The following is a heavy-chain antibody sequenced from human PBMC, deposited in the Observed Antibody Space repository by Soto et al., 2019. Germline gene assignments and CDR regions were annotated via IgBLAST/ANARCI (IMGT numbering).Heavy chain of an antibody. Sequence: QVQLVESGGGLVKPGGSLRLSCAASGFTFSDYYMSWIRQAPGKGLEWVSYISSSSSYTNYADSVKGRFTISRDNAKNSLYLQMNSLRAEDTAVYYCARGSYSSSWYLDYWVQGTLVTVSS. V-gene: IGHV3-11*06. D-gene: IGHD6-13*01. CDR2: ISSSSSYT. CDR1: GFTFSDYY. CDR3: ARGSYSSSWYLDY. J-gene: IGHJ4*02.